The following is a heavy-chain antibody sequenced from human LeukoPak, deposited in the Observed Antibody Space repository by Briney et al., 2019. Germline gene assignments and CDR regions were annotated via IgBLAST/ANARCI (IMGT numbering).Heavy chain of an antibody. J-gene: IGHJ4*02. Sequence: PSETLSLTCAVYGGSFSGYYWSWIRQPPGKGLEWIGEINHSGSTNYNPSLKSRVTISVDTSKNQFSLKLSSVTAADTAVYYCARGGRSEYYGSPSHDYWGQGTLVTVSS. CDR2: INHSGST. D-gene: IGHD3-10*01. CDR1: GGSFSGYY. V-gene: IGHV4-34*01. CDR3: ARGGRSEYYGSPSHDY.